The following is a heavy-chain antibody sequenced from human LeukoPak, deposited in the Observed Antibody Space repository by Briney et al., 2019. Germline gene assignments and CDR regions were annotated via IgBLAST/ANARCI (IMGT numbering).Heavy chain of an antibody. CDR3: ATSNYYDSSGFHFRD. CDR1: GFTFDDYA. Sequence: PGGSLRLSCAASGFTFDDYAMHWVRQAPGKGLEWVSGISWNSGSIGYADSVKGRFTISRDNAKNSLYLQMNSLRAEDTAVYYCATSNYYDSSGFHFRDWGQGTVVTVSS. V-gene: IGHV3-9*01. J-gene: IGHJ1*01. CDR2: ISWNSGSI. D-gene: IGHD3-22*01.